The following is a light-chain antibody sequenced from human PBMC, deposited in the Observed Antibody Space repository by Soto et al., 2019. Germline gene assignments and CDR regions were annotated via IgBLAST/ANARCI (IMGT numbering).Light chain of an antibody. CDR2: TVS. CDR3: RQYYTYPIT. J-gene: IGKJ5*01. CDR1: QDIGTW. V-gene: IGKV1D-16*01. Sequence: IQMTQSPSSLSASVGDRVTITCRASQDIGTWLAWYQQKPEKAPKSLIYTVSTLQSGVPSRFSGSGSGTEFSLTISSLQPEDFATYYCRQYYTYPITFGQGTRLEIK.